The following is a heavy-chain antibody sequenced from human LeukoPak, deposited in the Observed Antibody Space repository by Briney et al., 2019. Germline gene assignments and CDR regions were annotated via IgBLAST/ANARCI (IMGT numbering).Heavy chain of an antibody. Sequence: GESLKISCKGSGYSFTSYWISWVRQMPGKGLEWMGRIDPSDSYTNYSPSFQGHVTIEADKSISSAYLQWSSLKASDTAMYYCARLGGDYRDWYFDLWGRGTLVTVSS. V-gene: IGHV5-10-1*01. CDR2: IDPSDSYT. CDR1: GYSFTSYW. CDR3: ARLGGDYRDWYFDL. D-gene: IGHD4-17*01. J-gene: IGHJ2*01.